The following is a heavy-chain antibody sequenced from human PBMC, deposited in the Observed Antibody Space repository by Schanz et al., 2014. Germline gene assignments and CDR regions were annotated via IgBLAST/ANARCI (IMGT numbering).Heavy chain of an antibody. D-gene: IGHD5-12*01. CDR2: ISSSGTSI. CDR1: GFTFITYT. V-gene: IGHV3-48*01. Sequence: EVQLVESGGGVVQPGGSPRLSCATSGFTFITYTMNWVRQTPGKGLEWVSFISSSGTSIYYADSVKGRFTISRDNAKNSLYLQMNSLRAEDTAVYYCARSRGFDSIFDFWGRGTLVTVSS. J-gene: IGHJ4*02. CDR3: ARSRGFDSIFDF.